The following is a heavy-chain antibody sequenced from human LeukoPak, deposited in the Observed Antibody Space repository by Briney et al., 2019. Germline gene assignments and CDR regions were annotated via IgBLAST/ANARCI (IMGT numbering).Heavy chain of an antibody. Sequence: GASVKVSCKASGYTFTSYDINWVRQATGQGLEWMGWMNPNSGNTGYAQMFQGRVTITRNTSISTAYMELSSLRSEDTAVYYCARASLWGDWFDPWGQGTLVTVSS. J-gene: IGHJ5*02. CDR2: MNPNSGNT. V-gene: IGHV1-8*03. CDR1: GYTFTSYD. D-gene: IGHD5-18*01. CDR3: ARASLWGDWFDP.